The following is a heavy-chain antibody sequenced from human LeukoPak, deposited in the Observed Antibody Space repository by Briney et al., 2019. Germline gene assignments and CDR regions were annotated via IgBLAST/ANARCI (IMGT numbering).Heavy chain of an antibody. Sequence: SDTVPLLFRAEGVVKGKCVGLGIRQPIGKELEWLGYIYYTGNSNYNPSLESRVTMSLDTSTNQFSLRLSSVTAADTAVYYCARRYTNSWFFDYWGQGALVTVSS. CDR1: GVVKGKCV. CDR2: IYYTGNS. CDR3: ARRYTNSWFFDY. V-gene: IGHV4-59*08. J-gene: IGHJ4*02. D-gene: IGHD2-2*02.